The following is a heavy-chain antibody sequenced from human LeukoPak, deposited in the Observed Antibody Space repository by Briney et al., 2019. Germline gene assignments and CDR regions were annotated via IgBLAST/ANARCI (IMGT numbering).Heavy chain of an antibody. CDR2: IYYSGST. D-gene: IGHD3-9*01. CDR1: GGSISSGGYY. J-gene: IGHJ4*02. V-gene: IGHV4-31*03. CDR3: ARGENYDILTGYYWLFDY. Sequence: SSETLSLTCTVSGGSISSGGYYWSWIRQHPGKGLEWIGYIYYSGSTYYNPSLKSRVTISVDTSKNQFSLKLSSVTAADTAVYYCARGENYDILTGYYWLFDYWGQGTLVTVSS.